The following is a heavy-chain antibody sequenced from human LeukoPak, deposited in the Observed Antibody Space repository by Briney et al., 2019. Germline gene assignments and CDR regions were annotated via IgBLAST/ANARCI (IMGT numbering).Heavy chain of an antibody. V-gene: IGHV3-23*01. CDR1: GFTLSSYA. Sequence: GGSLRLSCAASGFTLSSYAMSWVRQAPGKGLEWISATSSSDPGTYYADSVRGRFTISRDNSKNTLYLQMNSLRAEDAAIYYCARAPVTSCRGAFCYPFDYWGQGTRVTVSS. CDR2: TSSSDPGT. J-gene: IGHJ4*02. CDR3: ARAPVTSCRGAFCYPFDY. D-gene: IGHD2-15*01.